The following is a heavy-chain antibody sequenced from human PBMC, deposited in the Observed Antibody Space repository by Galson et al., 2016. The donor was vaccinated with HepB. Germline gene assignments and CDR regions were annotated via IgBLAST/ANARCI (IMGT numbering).Heavy chain of an antibody. D-gene: IGHD1-26*01. CDR2: IGDDGAT. J-gene: IGHJ4*02. CDR3: VRDGFRDLSGGTAFDY. Sequence: SLRLSCAASGFTFGSYGMNWVRQAPGKGLEWVSGIGDDGATYYANHVRGRFTISRDNSKKTLYLQMNGLRAEDTAVYHCVRDGFRDLSGGTAFDYWGQGTLVTVSS. CDR1: GFTFGSYG. V-gene: IGHV3-23*01.